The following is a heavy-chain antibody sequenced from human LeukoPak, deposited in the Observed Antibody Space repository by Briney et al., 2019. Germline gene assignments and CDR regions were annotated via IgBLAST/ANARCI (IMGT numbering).Heavy chain of an antibody. Sequence: PGGSLRLSCAASGFTFSSYAMSWVRQAPGKGLEWVSTISGSGAYTYYADSVKGRFTISRDNSKNTLYLQMNSLRAEDTAVYYCASQYGGNLSLNPRRWGQGTLVTVSS. J-gene: IGHJ4*02. V-gene: IGHV3-23*01. CDR1: GFTFSSYA. CDR2: ISGSGAYT. CDR3: ASQYGGNLSLNPRR. D-gene: IGHD4-23*01.